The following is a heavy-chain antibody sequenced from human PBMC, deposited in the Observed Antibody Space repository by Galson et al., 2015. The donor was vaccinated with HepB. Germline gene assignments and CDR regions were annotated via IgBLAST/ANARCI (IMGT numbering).Heavy chain of an antibody. D-gene: IGHD3-22*01. Sequence: SLRLSCAASGFSFSDYYMTWIRQAPGKGLEWVSYITNSGTTIYYADSVKGRFTISRDNAKNSLYLQMNSLRAEDAAVYYCARFGNYDTSGYWSDGMDVWGQGTTVTVSS. CDR3: ARFGNYDTSGYWSDGMDV. CDR2: ITNSGTTI. V-gene: IGHV3-11*01. J-gene: IGHJ6*02. CDR1: GFSFSDYY.